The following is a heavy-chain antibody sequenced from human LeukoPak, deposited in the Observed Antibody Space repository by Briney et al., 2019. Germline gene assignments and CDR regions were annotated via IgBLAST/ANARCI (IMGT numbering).Heavy chain of an antibody. CDR2: IYYSGST. J-gene: IGHJ4*02. Sequence: SETLSLTCTVSGGSISTYYWSWIRQSPGEGLEWIGYIYYSGSTSYNPSLKGRVTMSVATSKSQFSLHLSSVTAADTAVYYCARSAFLVTAPGLYYFDYWGQGTLVAVSS. CDR3: ARSAFLVTAPGLYYFDY. CDR1: GGSISTYY. V-gene: IGHV4-59*12. D-gene: IGHD6-13*01.